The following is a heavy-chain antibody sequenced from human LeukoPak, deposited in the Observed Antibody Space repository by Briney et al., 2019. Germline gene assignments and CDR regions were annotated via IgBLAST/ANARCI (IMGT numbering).Heavy chain of an antibody. CDR2: IRPFFGTA. J-gene: IGHJ4*02. V-gene: IGHV1-69*01. CDR1: GGTFSSYA. Sequence: SDKVSCKASGGTFSSYAISWVRQAPGQGLEWMGGIRPFFGTANYAQKFQGRVTISADESTSTAYMELSSLRFEDTAVYFCARGYGDYRTLDYWGQGTLVTVS. D-gene: IGHD4-17*01. CDR3: ARGYGDYRTLDY.